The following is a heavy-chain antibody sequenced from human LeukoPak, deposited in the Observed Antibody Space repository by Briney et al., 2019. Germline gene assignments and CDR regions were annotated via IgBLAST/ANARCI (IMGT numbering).Heavy chain of an antibody. CDR3: ARDRGYCSGGSCYGTAIDY. CDR1: GFTFSSYS. CDR2: ISSSSSYI. D-gene: IGHD2-15*01. J-gene: IGHJ4*02. Sequence: GGSLRLSCAASGFTFSSYSMNWVRQAPGKGLEWVSSISSSSSYIYHADSVKGRFTISRDNAKNSLYLQMNSLRAEDTAVYYCARDRGYCSGGSCYGTAIDYWGQGTLVTVSS. V-gene: IGHV3-21*01.